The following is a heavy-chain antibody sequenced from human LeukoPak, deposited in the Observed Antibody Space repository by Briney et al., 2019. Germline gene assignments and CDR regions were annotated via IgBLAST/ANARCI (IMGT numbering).Heavy chain of an antibody. CDR3: AKRQLRDYGGHGAFDI. J-gene: IGHJ3*02. V-gene: IGHV1-8*01. Sequence: GASVKVSXKASGYTFTSFDINWVRQATGQGLEWMGWMNPNSGNTAYAQKFQGRVTMTRNTSISTAYMELNSLISEDTAVYYCAKRQLRDYGGHGAFDIWGQGTMVTVSS. CDR2: MNPNSGNT. CDR1: GYTFTSFD. D-gene: IGHD4/OR15-4a*01.